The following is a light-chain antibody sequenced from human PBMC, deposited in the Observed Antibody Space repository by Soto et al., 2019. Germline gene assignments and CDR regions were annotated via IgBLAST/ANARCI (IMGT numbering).Light chain of an antibody. V-gene: IGKV1-39*01. CDR2: AAS. CDR3: QQSYSTWT. J-gene: IGKJ1*01. Sequence: DLPLTPSPSSLSASVGARVTITCRASQSISSYLNWYQQKPGKAPKLLIYAASSLQSGVPSRFSGSGSGTDFTLTISSLQPEDFATYYCQQSYSTWTFGQGTKVDIK. CDR1: QSISSY.